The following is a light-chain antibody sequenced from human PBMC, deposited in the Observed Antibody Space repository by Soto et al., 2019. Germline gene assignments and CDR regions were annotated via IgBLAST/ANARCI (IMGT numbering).Light chain of an antibody. CDR2: CAS. V-gene: IGKV3-20*01. CDR1: QSVSSSY. CDR3: QQYGSSVVT. J-gene: IGKJ2*01. Sequence: EIVLTQSPGTLSLSPGERATLSCRASQSVSSSYLAWYQQKPGQAPRLLIYCASSRATGIPDRFRGSGSGTDFTLTISRLEPDDFAVYYCQQYGSSVVTFGKGTKLEIK.